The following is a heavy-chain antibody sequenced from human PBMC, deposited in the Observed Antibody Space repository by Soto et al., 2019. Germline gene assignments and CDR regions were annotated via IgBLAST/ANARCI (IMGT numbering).Heavy chain of an antibody. Sequence: ASVKVSCKVSGYTLTELSMHWVRQAPGKGLEWMGGFDPEDGETIYAQKFQGRVTMTEDTSTDTAYMELSSLRSEDTAVYYCATLPYSYGFNWFDPWGQGTLGTAPQ. V-gene: IGHV1-24*01. CDR2: FDPEDGET. D-gene: IGHD5-18*01. CDR3: ATLPYSYGFNWFDP. J-gene: IGHJ5*02. CDR1: GYTLTELS.